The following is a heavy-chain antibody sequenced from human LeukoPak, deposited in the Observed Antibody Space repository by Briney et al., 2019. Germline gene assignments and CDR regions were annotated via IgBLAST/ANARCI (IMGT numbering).Heavy chain of an antibody. CDR3: ARGYSHDREGAFDI. V-gene: IGHV7-4-1*02. D-gene: IGHD5-18*01. Sequence: GASVKVSCKASGYTFTSYDINWVRQATGQGLEWMGWINTNTGNPTYAQGFTGRFVFSLDTSVSTTYLQISTLKTEDTAVYYCARGYSHDREGAFDIWGQGTMVTVSS. J-gene: IGHJ3*02. CDR2: INTNTGNP. CDR1: GYTFTSYD.